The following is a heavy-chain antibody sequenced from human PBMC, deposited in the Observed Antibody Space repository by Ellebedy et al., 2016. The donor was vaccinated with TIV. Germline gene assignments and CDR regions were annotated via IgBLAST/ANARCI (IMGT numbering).Heavy chain of an antibody. CDR2: IIPIFGTA. Sequence: AASVKVSCKASGYTFTSYGISWVRQAPGQGLEWMGGIIPIFGTANYAQKFQGRVTITADESTSTAYMELSSLRSEDTAVYYCARSMTTVVTQLGAFDYWGQGTLVTVSS. J-gene: IGHJ4*02. V-gene: IGHV1-69*13. CDR3: ARSMTTVVTQLGAFDY. CDR1: GYTFTSYG. D-gene: IGHD4-23*01.